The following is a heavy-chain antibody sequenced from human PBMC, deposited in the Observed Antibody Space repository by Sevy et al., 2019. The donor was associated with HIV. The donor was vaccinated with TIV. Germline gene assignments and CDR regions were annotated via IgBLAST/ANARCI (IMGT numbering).Heavy chain of an antibody. J-gene: IGHJ3*01. CDR1: GFTFFSHV. V-gene: IGHV3-23*01. CDR2: LSGSGGTT. Sequence: GGSLRLSCAASGFTFFSHVMSWVRQAPGKGLEWVSGLSGSGGTTYYADSVKGLLSISRDNSKNKLDLQMSSLRTEDTAVYYCATGTTDSSISWVFDVWGQGTMVTVSS. CDR3: ATGTTDSSISWVFDV. D-gene: IGHD6-13*01.